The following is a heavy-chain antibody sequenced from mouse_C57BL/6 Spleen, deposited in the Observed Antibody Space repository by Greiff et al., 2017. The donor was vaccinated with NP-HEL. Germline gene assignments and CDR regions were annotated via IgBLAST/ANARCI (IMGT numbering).Heavy chain of an antibody. J-gene: IGHJ4*01. D-gene: IGHD1-1*01. CDR1: GYSITSGYY. CDR3: AVHYGSSYVDAMDY. CDR2: ISYDGSN. V-gene: IGHV3-6*01. Sequence: EVKLQESGPGLVKPSQSLSLTCSVTGYSITSGYYWNWIRQFPGNKLEWMGYISYDGSNNYNPSLKNRISITRDKSKNQFFLKLNSVTTEDTATYYCAVHYGSSYVDAMDYWGQGTSVTVSS.